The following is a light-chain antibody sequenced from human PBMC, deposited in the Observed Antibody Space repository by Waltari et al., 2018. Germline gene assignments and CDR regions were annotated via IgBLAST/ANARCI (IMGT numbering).Light chain of an antibody. CDR2: RAS. J-gene: IGKJ2*01. CDR1: QSVTTN. V-gene: IGKV3-15*01. Sequence: ETLMTQSPATLSVSPGERVTLSCRASQSVTTNLALYQQKPGQDPRLLIYRASTRATGGPARFSGSGSGTEFTLTTNALQSEDFAVYYCHQYNNWPPNTFGQGTLLEI. CDR3: HQYNNWPPNT.